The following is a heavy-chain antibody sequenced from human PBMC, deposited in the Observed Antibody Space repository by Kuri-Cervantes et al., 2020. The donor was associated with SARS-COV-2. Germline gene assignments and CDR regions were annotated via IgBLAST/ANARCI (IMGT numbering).Heavy chain of an antibody. CDR2: ISSDGKNK. CDR3: AKDRAGVHDF. J-gene: IGHJ4*02. Sequence: GGSLRLSCAASGFTFSSYSMNWVRQAPGKGLEWVTFISSDGKNKKCMASGKGRFTISRDNSQNTLHLQMKSLRDEDTAIYYCAKDRAGVHDFWGQGTLVTVSS. V-gene: IGHV3-30*18. CDR1: GFTFSSYS. D-gene: IGHD2-21*01.